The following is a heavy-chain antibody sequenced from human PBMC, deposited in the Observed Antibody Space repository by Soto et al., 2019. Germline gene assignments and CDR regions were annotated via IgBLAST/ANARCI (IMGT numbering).Heavy chain of an antibody. V-gene: IGHV4-4*02. J-gene: IGHJ5*02. CDR2: IYHSGST. Sequence: QVQLQESGPGLVKPSGTLSLTCAVSGGSISSSNWWSWVRQPPGKGLEWIGEIYHSGSTNYNPSLTSRVTLSVDKSKNQFPLKLSSVTAADTAVYYCARSRDRVYCSGGSCYYNWFDPWGQGTLVTVSS. CDR3: ARSRDRVYCSGGSCYYNWFDP. D-gene: IGHD2-15*01. CDR1: GGSISSSNW.